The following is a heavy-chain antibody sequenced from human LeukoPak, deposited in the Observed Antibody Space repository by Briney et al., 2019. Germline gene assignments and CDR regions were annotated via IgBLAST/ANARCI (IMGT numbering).Heavy chain of an antibody. CDR2: VNQNGSRK. V-gene: IGHV3-7*04. Sequence: GGSLRLSCAASGFSFSTYWMGWVREAPGKGLEWVANVNQNGSRKYYLDSVKGRFTVSRDNAKNSLYLEMNSLRVEDTAVYYCARDWGDESRGQYDAFDIWGQGTRVTVS. CDR1: GFSFSTYW. D-gene: IGHD3-16*01. CDR3: ARDWGDESRGQYDAFDI. J-gene: IGHJ3*02.